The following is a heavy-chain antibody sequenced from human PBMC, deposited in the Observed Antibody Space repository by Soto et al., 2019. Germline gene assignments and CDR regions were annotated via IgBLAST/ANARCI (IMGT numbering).Heavy chain of an antibody. J-gene: IGHJ6*02. CDR3: ARVAKIRIRHCTNGVCYHYYYGMDV. CDR2: IKQDGSEK. D-gene: IGHD2-8*01. V-gene: IGHV3-7*05. CDR1: GFTFSSYW. Sequence: HPGGSLRLSCAASGFTFSSYWMSWVRQAPGKGLEWVANIKQDGSEKYYVDSVKGRFTISRDNAKNSLYLQTNSLRAEDTAVYYCARVAKIRIRHCTNGVCYHYYYGMDVWGQGTTVTVSS.